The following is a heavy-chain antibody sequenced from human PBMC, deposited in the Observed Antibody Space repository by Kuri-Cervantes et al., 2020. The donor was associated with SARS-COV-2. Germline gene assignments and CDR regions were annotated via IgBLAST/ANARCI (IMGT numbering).Heavy chain of an antibody. CDR1: GFTFSSYA. D-gene: IGHD3-16*01. Sequence: GESLKISCAASGFTFSSYAMSWVRQAPGKGLEWVSAISGSGGSTYYADSVKGRFTISRDNSKNTLYLQMNSLRAEDTAVYYCAKAAYYDYVPDSWGQGTLVTVSS. V-gene: IGHV3-23*01. CDR2: ISGSGGST. CDR3: AKAAYYDYVPDS. J-gene: IGHJ4*02.